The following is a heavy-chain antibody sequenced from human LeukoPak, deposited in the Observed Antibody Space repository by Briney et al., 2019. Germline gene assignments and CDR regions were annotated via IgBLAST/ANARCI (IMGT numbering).Heavy chain of an antibody. V-gene: IGHV4-61*01. J-gene: IGHJ4*02. D-gene: IGHD3-10*01. CDR1: GGSVRSDSNY. CDR2: ISYSGTT. CDR3: ARRRGVGLWSSYYFDY. Sequence: SETLSLTCTVSGGSVRSDSNYWSWIRQPPGKGLEWIGYISYSGTTDYNPSLKSRVSMSLGTSKNEISLKLDSVTAADTAVYYCARRRGVGLWSSYYFDYWGQATLVTVSS.